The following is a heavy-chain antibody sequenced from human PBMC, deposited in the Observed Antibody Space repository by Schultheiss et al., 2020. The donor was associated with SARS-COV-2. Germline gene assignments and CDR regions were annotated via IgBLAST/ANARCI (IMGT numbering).Heavy chain of an antibody. CDR3: AKGNDYSGYTFFDY. J-gene: IGHJ4*02. Sequence: GGSLRLSCAASGFSFSSYTMNWVRQAPGKGLEWVSVISSGGSTYYADSVKGQFTISRDSSKNTLYLQMNLLRAEDTAVYYCAKGNDYSGYTFFDYWGQGTLVTVSS. CDR2: ISSGGST. D-gene: IGHD5-12*01. V-gene: IGHV3-23*01. CDR1: GFSFSSYT.